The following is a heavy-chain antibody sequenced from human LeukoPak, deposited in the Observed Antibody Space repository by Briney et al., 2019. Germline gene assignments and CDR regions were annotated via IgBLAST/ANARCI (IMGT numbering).Heavy chain of an antibody. CDR1: EFTFSDYY. CDR2: ISSSGSTT. Sequence: KPGGSLRLSCAASEFTFSDYYMSWIRQAPGKGLEWVSYISSSGSTTYYADSVKGRFTISRDNSKNTLYVQMNSLRAEDTAVYYCAKGHYYGSGSLDYWGQGTLVTVSS. CDR3: AKGHYYGSGSLDY. J-gene: IGHJ4*02. D-gene: IGHD3-10*01. V-gene: IGHV3-11*01.